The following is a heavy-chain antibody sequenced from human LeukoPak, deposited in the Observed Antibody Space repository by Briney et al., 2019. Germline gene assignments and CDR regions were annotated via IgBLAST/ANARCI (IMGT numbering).Heavy chain of an antibody. D-gene: IGHD3-10*01. CDR2: INHSGST. CDR3: AKSSGTP. V-gene: IGHV4-34*01. CDR1: GESFDGYY. Sequence: SETLSLTCAVYGESFDGYYWSWLRQSPGKGLEWIGEINHSGSTNYNPSLKSRVTISVDTSKNQFSLKLSSVTAADTAVYYCAKSSGTPWGQGTLVTVSS. J-gene: IGHJ5*02.